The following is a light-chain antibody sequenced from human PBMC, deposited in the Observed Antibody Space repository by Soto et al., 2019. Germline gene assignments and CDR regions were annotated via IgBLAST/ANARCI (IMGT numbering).Light chain of an antibody. CDR1: RSNIGGNY. V-gene: IGLV1-47*01. CDR2: RNN. J-gene: IGLJ2*01. CDR3: AAWDDSLL. Sequence: QSVLTQPPSASGTPGQRVTIPFSGSRSNIGGNYVSWYQQLPGTAPKLLIYRNNQRPSGVPDRFSGSKSGTSASLAISGLRSEDEADYYCAAWDDSLLFGGGTKLTVL.